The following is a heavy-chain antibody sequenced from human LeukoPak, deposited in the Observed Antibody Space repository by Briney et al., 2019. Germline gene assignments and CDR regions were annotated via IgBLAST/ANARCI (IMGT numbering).Heavy chain of an antibody. CDR2: ISSSSGYI. Sequence: GGSLRLSCAASGFTFSSYSMNWVRQAPGKGLEWVSSISSSSGYIYYADSVKGRFTISRDNAKNSLYLQMNSLRAEDTAVYYCTTDAYYYDSSGYYVVYWGQGTLVTVSS. CDR3: TTDAYYYDSSGYYVVY. CDR1: GFTFSSYS. J-gene: IGHJ4*02. D-gene: IGHD3-22*01. V-gene: IGHV3-21*01.